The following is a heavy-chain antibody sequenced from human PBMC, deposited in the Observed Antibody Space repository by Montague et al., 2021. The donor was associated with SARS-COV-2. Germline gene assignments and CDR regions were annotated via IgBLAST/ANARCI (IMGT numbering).Heavy chain of an antibody. D-gene: IGHD3-9*01. J-gene: IGHJ4*02. V-gene: IGHV3-74*03. CDR3: TRDFDWGSDC. CDR1: GCSINSYW. CDR2: ISPDGTMT. Sequence: SLRLSCAPSGCSINSYWIHWVRQAPGMGLVWVSRISPDGTMTMYADSVKGRFTISRDNAKDTVYLQMTSLRAEDTAMYYCTRDFDWGSDCWGQGTLVTVSS.